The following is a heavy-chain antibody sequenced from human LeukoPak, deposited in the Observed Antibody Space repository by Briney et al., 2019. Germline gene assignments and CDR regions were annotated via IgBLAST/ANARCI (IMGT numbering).Heavy chain of an antibody. Sequence: SETLSLTCTVSGGSISSSSYYWGWIRQPPGKGLEWIGSIYHSGSTYYNPSLKSRVTISVDTSKNQFSLKLSSVTAADTAVYYCARGWFGELFYLDAFDIWGQGTMVTVSS. D-gene: IGHD3-10*01. J-gene: IGHJ3*02. CDR3: ARGWFGELFYLDAFDI. CDR1: GGSISSSSYY. V-gene: IGHV4-39*07. CDR2: IYHSGST.